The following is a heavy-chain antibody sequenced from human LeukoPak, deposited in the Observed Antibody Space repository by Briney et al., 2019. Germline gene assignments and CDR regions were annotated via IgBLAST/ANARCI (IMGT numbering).Heavy chain of an antibody. CDR3: ARGLYYYDSSGYYLYYFDY. CDR2: INPTSGGT. J-gene: IGHJ4*02. V-gene: IGHV1-46*01. D-gene: IGHD3-22*01. Sequence: ASVKVSCKASGYTFTGYYMHWVRQAPGQGLEWMGIINPTSGGTTYPQKFQGRVTMTRDTSTSTVYMELRSLRSEDAAVYYCARGLYYYDSSGYYLYYFDYWGQGTLVTVSS. CDR1: GYTFTGYY.